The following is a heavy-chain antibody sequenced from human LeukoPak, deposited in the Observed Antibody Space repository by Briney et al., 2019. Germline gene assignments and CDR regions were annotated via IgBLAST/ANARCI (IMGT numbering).Heavy chain of an antibody. CDR2: INPNSGGT. CDR1: GYTFTGYY. Sequence: ASVEVSCKASGYTFTGYYMHWVRQAPGQGLEWMGWINPNSGGTNYAQKFQGRVTMTRDTSISTAYMELSRLRSDDTAVYYRPRDRSSGHYDYWGQGTLVTVSS. CDR3: PRDRSSGHYDY. J-gene: IGHJ4*02. D-gene: IGHD6-19*01. V-gene: IGHV1-2*02.